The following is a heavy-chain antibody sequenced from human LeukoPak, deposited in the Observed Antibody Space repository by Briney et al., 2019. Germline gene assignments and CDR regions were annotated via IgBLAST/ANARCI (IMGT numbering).Heavy chain of an antibody. J-gene: IGHJ4*02. D-gene: IGHD3-10*01. Sequence: KSGGSLRLSCAASGFTFSSYSMNWVRQAPGKGLEWVSSISSSSSYIYYADSVKGRFTISRDNAKNSLYLQMNSLRAEDTAVYYCARDAVYGSGSYPYYFDYWGQGTLVTVSS. CDR1: GFTFSSYS. CDR3: ARDAVYGSGSYPYYFDY. CDR2: ISSSSSYI. V-gene: IGHV3-21*01.